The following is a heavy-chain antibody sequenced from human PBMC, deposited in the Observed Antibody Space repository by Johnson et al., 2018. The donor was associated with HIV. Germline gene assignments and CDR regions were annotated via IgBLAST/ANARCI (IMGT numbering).Heavy chain of an antibody. CDR2: IQYDGSNK. D-gene: IGHD1-26*01. CDR1: GFTFRDYG. V-gene: IGHV3-30*02. Sequence: QVQLVESGGGVVQPRGSLRLSCAASGFTFRDYGMHWVRQAPGKGLEWVAFIQYDGSNKYYADSVRGRFTISRDNSKNTLYLQMNSLRAEDTAVYYCAKGDGIVGGSDAFDIWGQGTMVTVSS. J-gene: IGHJ3*02. CDR3: AKGDGIVGGSDAFDI.